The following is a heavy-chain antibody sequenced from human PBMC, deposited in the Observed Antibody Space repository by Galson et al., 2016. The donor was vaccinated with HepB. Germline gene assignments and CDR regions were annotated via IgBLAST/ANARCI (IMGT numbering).Heavy chain of an antibody. Sequence: SLRLSCAASGFSVTSYAMSWVRQAPGKGLEWVSGMIGNGGDPYYADSVKGRFTISRDTSKNMVYLQMNGLRADDAAVYYCARDYAEVHFVSPRPPLFDYWGQGTLVTVSS. CDR1: GFSVTSYA. V-gene: IGHV3-23*01. D-gene: IGHD1-1*01. J-gene: IGHJ4*02. CDR3: ARDYAEVHFVSPRPPLFDY. CDR2: MIGNGGDP.